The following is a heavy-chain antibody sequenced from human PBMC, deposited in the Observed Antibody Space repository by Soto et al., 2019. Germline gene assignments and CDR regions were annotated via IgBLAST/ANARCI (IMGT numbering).Heavy chain of an antibody. CDR2: VYDSDST. Sequence: QVQLQESGPGLVKPSETLSLTCSVSGGSMKSHYWSWIRQPPGKGLEWIGYVYDSDSTNYNSSLKSRVVISTDTSNNQFFLRLSSVTAADTAVYYYARTHASVSGDLNYYYYGLDVWGQGTTVIVSS. J-gene: IGHJ6*02. D-gene: IGHD2-8*01. CDR3: ARTHASVSGDLNYYYYGLDV. CDR1: GGSMKSHY. V-gene: IGHV4-59*11.